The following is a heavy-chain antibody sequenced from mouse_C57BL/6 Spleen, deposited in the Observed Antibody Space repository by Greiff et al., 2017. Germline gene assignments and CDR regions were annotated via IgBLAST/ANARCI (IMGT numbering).Heavy chain of an antibody. V-gene: IGHV1-61*01. CDR3: ARKGNYYGSSPPYFDV. Sequence: QVQLQQPGAELVRPGSSVKLSCKASGYTFTSYWMDWVKQRPGQGLEWIGNIYPSDSETHYNQKFKDKATLTVDKSSSTAYMQLSSLTSEDSAVYYCARKGNYYGSSPPYFDVWGTGTTVTVSS. CDR2: IYPSDSET. D-gene: IGHD1-1*01. CDR1: GYTFTSYW. J-gene: IGHJ1*03.